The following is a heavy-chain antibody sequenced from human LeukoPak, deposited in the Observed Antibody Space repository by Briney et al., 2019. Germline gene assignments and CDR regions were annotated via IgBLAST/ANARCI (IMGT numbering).Heavy chain of an antibody. J-gene: IGHJ6*02. CDR3: ARHGYSSSWGLYYGMDV. CDR1: GGSISSYY. Sequence: PSETLSLTCTVSGGSISSYYWSWIRQPPGKGLEWIGYIYYSGSTNCNPSLKSRVTISVDTSKNQFSLKLSSVTAADTAVYYCARHGYSSSWGLYYGMDVWGQGTTVTVSS. CDR2: IYYSGST. V-gene: IGHV4-59*01. D-gene: IGHD6-13*01.